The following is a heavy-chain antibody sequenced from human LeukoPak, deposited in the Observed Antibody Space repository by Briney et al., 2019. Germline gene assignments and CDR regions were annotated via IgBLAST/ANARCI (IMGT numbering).Heavy chain of an antibody. CDR1: GFTFSSYW. CDR3: ANDYYYDSSGFHG. J-gene: IGHJ4*02. D-gene: IGHD3-22*01. V-gene: IGHV3-7*01. Sequence: GGSLRLSCAASGFTFSSYWMSWVRQAPGKGLEWVANIKQDGSEKYYVDSVKGRFTISRDNAKNSLYLQMNSLRAEDTAVYYCANDYYYDSSGFHGWGQGTLVTVSS. CDR2: IKQDGSEK.